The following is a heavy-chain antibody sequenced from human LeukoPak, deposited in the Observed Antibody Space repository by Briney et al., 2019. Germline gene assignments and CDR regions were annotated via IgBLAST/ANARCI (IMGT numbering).Heavy chain of an antibody. CDR2: IYHSGST. J-gene: IGHJ4*02. CDR1: GYSISSGYY. V-gene: IGHV4-38-2*01. CDR3: ARRYYDFWSGYYTFFDY. D-gene: IGHD3-3*01. Sequence: PSETLSLTCADSGYSISSGYYWGWIRQPPGKGLEWIGSIYHSGSTYYNPSLKSRVTISVDTSKYQFSLKLSSVTAADTAVYYCARRYYDFWSGYYTFFDYWGQGTLVTVSS.